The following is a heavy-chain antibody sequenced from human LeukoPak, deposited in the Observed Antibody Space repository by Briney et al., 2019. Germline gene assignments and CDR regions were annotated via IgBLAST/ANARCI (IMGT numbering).Heavy chain of an antibody. D-gene: IGHD3-9*01. J-gene: IGHJ5*02. Sequence: GASVKVSCKASGGTLSSYAISWVRQAPGQGLEWMGRIIPILGIANYAQKFQGRVTITADKSTSTAYMELSSLRSEDTAVYYCARDPLRYFDLKFDPWGQGTLVTVSS. CDR1: GGTLSSYA. CDR2: IIPILGIA. V-gene: IGHV1-69*04. CDR3: ARDPLRYFDLKFDP.